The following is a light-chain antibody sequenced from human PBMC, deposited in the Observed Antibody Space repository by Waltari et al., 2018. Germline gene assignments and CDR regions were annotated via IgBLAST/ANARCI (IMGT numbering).Light chain of an antibody. J-gene: IGKJ2*01. V-gene: IGKV2-30*02. CDR2: RVF. CDR3: MQVTHWPYT. CDR1: QSLVHSDGNTH. Sequence: DDVMTQSPLSLPVTLGQAASISCNSSQSLVHSDGNTHLTWFQQRTGQSQRRLIYRVFNRDSGVRDRFSGSGSGTDVTLKISRVEAEDVGVDYCMQVTHWPYTFGPGTKLDIK.